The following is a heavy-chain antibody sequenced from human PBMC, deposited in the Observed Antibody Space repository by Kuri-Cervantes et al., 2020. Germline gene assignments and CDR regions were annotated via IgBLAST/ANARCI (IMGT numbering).Heavy chain of an antibody. J-gene: IGHJ4*02. CDR2: IYYSGST. D-gene: IGHD6-13*01. CDR3: ARVQIAAAGFDY. CDR1: GGSISSYY. Sequence: SETLSLTCTVSGGSISSYYWSWIRQPPGKGLEWIGYIYYSGSTYYNPSLKSRVTISVDTSKNQFSLKLSSVTAADTAVYYCARVQIAAAGFDYWGQGTLVTVSS. V-gene: IGHV4-30-4*01.